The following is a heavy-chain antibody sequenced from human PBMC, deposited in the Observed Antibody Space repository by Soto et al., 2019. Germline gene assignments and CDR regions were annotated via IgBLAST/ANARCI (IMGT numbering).Heavy chain of an antibody. Sequence: GGSLRLSCAASGFTFSNFTMNWVRRAPGKGLEWVSSISSTSRYIYYAVSVKGRFTISRDNAKKSLYLQMNSLRAEDTAAYFCARFTFSSTGYTSSSYFDYWGQGTKVTVSS. V-gene: IGHV3-21*01. CDR1: GFTFSNFT. J-gene: IGHJ4*02. D-gene: IGHD6-13*01. CDR3: ARFTFSSTGYTSSSYFDY. CDR2: ISSTSRYI.